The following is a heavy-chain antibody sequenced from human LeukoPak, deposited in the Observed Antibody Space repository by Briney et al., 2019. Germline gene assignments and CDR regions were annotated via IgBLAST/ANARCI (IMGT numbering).Heavy chain of an antibody. CDR3: AKAVPKTIFGVAIGYYFDY. Sequence: PGGSLRLSCAASGFTFSSYAMSWVRQAPGKGLEWVSAISGRGGRTNYADSEKGRFTISRDNSKNTLYLQMNSLRAEDTAVYYCAKAVPKTIFGVAIGYYFDYWGQGTLVTVSS. D-gene: IGHD3-3*01. CDR2: ISGRGGRT. J-gene: IGHJ4*02. CDR1: GFTFSSYA. V-gene: IGHV3-23*01.